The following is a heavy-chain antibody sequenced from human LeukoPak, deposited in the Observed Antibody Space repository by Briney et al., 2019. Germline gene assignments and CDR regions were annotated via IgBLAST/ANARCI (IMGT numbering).Heavy chain of an antibody. CDR2: TYHSGST. CDR1: GGSISSYY. Sequence: PSETLSLTCTVSGGSISSYYWSWIRQPPGQGLEGIGYTYHSGSTHYNPSLNSQVTVSVDTSKNQFSLKVTSMTAADTAVFYCARLSNYDYWRGPYPHDAFDIWGQGTMVTVSS. J-gene: IGHJ3*02. CDR3: ARLSNYDYWRGPYPHDAFDI. D-gene: IGHD3-3*01. V-gene: IGHV4-59*08.